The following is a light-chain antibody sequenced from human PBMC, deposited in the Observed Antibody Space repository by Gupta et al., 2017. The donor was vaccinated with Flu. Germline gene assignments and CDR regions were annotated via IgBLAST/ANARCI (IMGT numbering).Light chain of an antibody. CDR3: QQYGTSPYT. J-gene: IGKJ2*01. V-gene: IGKV3-20*01. Sequence: EIVLTQSPGTLYLSPGERATLSCRASQSVGSSYLAWYQQKPGQAPRLLIYRASTRATGIPDRFSGSGSGTDFTLTISRREPEDFAVFYCQQYGTSPYTFGQGTKLEIK. CDR1: QSVGSSY. CDR2: RAS.